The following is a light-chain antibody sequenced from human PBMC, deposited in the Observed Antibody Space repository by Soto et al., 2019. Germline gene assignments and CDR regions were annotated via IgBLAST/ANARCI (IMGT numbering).Light chain of an antibody. CDR2: DAS. J-gene: IGKJ4*01. Sequence: EIVLTQSPATLSLSPGERATLSCRASQSVSGYLAWYQQKPGQVPRLVIYDASNRATGIPARFSGSGSGTEFTLSISRLQTDDFATYYCQQYGSFSPITFGGGTKVEI. V-gene: IGKV3-11*01. CDR3: QQYGSFSPIT. CDR1: QSVSGY.